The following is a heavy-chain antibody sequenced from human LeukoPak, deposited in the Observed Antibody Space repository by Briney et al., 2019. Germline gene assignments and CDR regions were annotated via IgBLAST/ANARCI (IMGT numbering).Heavy chain of an antibody. CDR2: IKSKTDGGTT. D-gene: IGHD2-15*01. CDR1: GFTFSNAR. Sequence: GGSLRLSCAASGFTFSNARMSWVRQAPGKRLEWVGRIKSKTDGGTTDYAAPVKGRFTISRDDSKNTLYLQMNSLKTEDTAVYYCTTEYCSGGSCYWAFHYYYYMDVWGKGTTVTVSS. V-gene: IGHV3-15*01. J-gene: IGHJ6*03. CDR3: TTEYCSGGSCYWAFHYYYYMDV.